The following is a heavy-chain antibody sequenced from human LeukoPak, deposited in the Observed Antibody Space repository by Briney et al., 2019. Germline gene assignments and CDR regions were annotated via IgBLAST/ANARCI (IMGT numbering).Heavy chain of an antibody. J-gene: IGHJ4*02. CDR3: ARDFGACVDSIMGYLGRFDS. D-gene: IGHD5-18*01. V-gene: IGHV3-21*01. Sequence: GGSLRLSCAASGFTFSSFSMGWVRQAPGKGLEWVSGISSTSIYIYHADSLEGRFTISRDNAENSLYLQMTSLRAEDTGVYYCARDFGACVDSIMGYLGRFDSWGRGTLVTVSS. CDR1: GFTFSSFS. CDR2: ISSTSIYI.